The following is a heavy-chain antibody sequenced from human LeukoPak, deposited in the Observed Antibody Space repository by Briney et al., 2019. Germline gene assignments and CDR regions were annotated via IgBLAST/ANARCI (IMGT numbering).Heavy chain of an antibody. J-gene: IGHJ5*02. CDR2: IYYSGST. CDR1: GGSISSSSYY. D-gene: IGHD6-6*01. V-gene: IGHV4-39*05. Sequence: SETPSLTCTVSGGSISSSSYYWGWIRQPPGKGLEWIGSIYYSGSTYYNPSLKSRVTISIDTSKNQFSLQLNSVTPEDTAVYYCARSWDSSSSNGFDPWGQGALVTVSS. CDR3: ARSWDSSSSNGFDP.